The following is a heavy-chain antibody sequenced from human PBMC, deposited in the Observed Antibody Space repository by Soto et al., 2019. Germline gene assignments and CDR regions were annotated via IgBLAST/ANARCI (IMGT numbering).Heavy chain of an antibody. D-gene: IGHD1-1*01. CDR3: ARNQLENIDY. Sequence: SETLSLTCDVSGGSIGSGGHSWSWIRQPPGKGLEWIGYIYHSGSTYYHPSLKSRVTISIDRSKNQFSLKLNSVTAADTAVYYCARNQLENIDYWGQGTLVTVSS. CDR2: IYHSGST. J-gene: IGHJ4*02. V-gene: IGHV4-30-2*01. CDR1: GGSIGSGGHS.